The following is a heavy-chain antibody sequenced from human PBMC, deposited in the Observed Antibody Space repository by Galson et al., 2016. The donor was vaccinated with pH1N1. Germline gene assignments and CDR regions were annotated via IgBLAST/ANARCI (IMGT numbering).Heavy chain of an antibody. V-gene: IGHV3-7*01. CDR2: IKQDGSEK. J-gene: IGHJ4*02. Sequence: SLRLSCAASGFTFNNHWMAWVRQAPGKGLEWVAYIKQDGSEKYYVGSVKGRFSIPRDNAKNSVYLQMNSLRAEDTATYYCARVRDGGYQDYWGQGTLVAVSS. CDR1: GFTFNNHW. CDR3: ARVRDGGYQDY. D-gene: IGHD5-12*01.